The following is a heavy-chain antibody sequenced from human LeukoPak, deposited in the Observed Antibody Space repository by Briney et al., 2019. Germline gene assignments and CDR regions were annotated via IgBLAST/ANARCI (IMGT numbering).Heavy chain of an antibody. CDR2: ISSGGST. V-gene: IGHV3-53*01. CDR1: GFSVGNNY. J-gene: IGHJ6*02. D-gene: IGHD2-2*01. Sequence: GESLRLSCAASGFSVGNNYMSWVRQAPGKGLDCVSVISSGGSTYYADSVKGRFTISRDSSKNTLYLQMNSLRAEDTAVYYCATRQRSGYYYGMDVWGQGTTVTVSS. CDR3: ATRQRSGYYYGMDV.